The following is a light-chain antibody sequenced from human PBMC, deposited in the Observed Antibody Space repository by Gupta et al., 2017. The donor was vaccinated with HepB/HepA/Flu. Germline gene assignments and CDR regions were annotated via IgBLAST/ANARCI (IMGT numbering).Light chain of an antibody. CDR1: SFNIGRSY. CDR2: RNN. V-gene: IGLV1-47*01. J-gene: IGLJ2*01. Sequence: VLGKRLYASGTRIHKITISCSGSSFNIGRSYVYWYQHLPGTAPKLLIYRNNQRPSGVSDRFSSPKSGTLPSLAINGLRSDDEADYYRALWGDSRRCRLFGGGTKLTVL. CDR3: ALWGDSRRCRL.